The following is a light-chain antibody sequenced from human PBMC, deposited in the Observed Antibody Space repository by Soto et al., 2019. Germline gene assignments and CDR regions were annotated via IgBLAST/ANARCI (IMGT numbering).Light chain of an antibody. Sequence: EIALTQSPGTLSLSPGERATLSCRASQSVSRSYLAWYQQKPGQAPRLLIYAASSRATGIPDRFRGSGSGTDFTLTISRLEPEDFAVYYCHQYGSSPFITFGQGTRLEIK. CDR3: HQYGSSPFIT. CDR2: AAS. CDR1: QSVSRSY. J-gene: IGKJ5*01. V-gene: IGKV3-20*01.